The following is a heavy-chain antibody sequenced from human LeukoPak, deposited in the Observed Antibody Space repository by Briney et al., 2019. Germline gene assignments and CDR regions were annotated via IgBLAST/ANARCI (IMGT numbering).Heavy chain of an antibody. D-gene: IGHD2-8*01. J-gene: IGHJ6*01. CDR2: FDPDDGET. CDR3: ATFSPRCPRPTSYGMDV. V-gene: IGHV1-24*01. Sequence: ASVKVSCKVSGYTLTELSMHWVRQAPGKGLGWMGGFDPDDGETTYAQKFQRIVTMTEDTSTDTAYMELNSLRSEDAAEYYCATFSPRCPRPTSYGMDVWGQGTTVTVSS. CDR1: GYTLTELS.